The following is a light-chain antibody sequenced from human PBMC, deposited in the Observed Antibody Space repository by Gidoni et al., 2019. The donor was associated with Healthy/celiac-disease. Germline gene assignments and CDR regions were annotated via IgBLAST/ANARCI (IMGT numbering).Light chain of an antibody. J-gene: IGKJ2*01. CDR2: KAS. CDR1: QRISSW. CDR3: QQYNSYSGYT. Sequence: DIQMTQSPSTLSASVGDRVTITCRASQRISSWLAWYQQKPGKAPKLLIYKASSLESGVPSRFSGSGSGTEFTLTISSLQPDDFATYYCQQYNSYSGYTFGQXTKLEIK. V-gene: IGKV1-5*03.